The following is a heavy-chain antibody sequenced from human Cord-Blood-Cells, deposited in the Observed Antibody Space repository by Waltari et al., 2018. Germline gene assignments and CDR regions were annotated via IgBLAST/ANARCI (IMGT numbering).Heavy chain of an antibody. Sequence: CVVQPGRSLRLSCAASGFTFSSYAMHWVRQAPGNGLEWVAVISYDGSNKYYADSVKGRFTISRDNSKNTLYLQMNSLRAEDTAVYYCARGHDSSSWYYYYYGMDVWGQGTTVTVSS. D-gene: IGHD6-13*01. CDR2: ISYDGSNK. J-gene: IGHJ6*02. CDR3: ARGHDSSSWYYYYYGMDV. CDR1: GFTFSSYA. V-gene: IGHV3-30-3*01.